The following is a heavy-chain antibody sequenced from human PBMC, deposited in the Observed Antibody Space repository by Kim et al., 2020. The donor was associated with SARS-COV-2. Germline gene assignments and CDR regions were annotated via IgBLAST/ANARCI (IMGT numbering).Heavy chain of an antibody. V-gene: IGHV4-34*01. CDR3: ARVLLLGYCSSTSCHRRTFDY. J-gene: IGHJ4*02. CDR1: GGSFSGYY. Sequence: SETLSLTCAVYGGSFSGYYWSWIRQPPGKGLEWIGEINHSGSTNYNPSLKSRVTISVDTSKNQFSLKLSSVTAADTAVYYCARVLLLGYCSSTSCHRRTFDYWGQGTLVTVSS. CDR2: INHSGST. D-gene: IGHD2-2*02.